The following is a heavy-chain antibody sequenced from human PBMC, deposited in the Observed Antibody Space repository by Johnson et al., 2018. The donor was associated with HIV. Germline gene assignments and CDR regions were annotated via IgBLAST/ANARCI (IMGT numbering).Heavy chain of an antibody. V-gene: IGHV3-30-3*01. J-gene: IGHJ3*02. CDR3: ARDSGKWSGVRFAFDI. CDR2: ISYDGSNK. Sequence: QVQLVESGGGVVQPGRSLRLSCAASGFTFTNYAMYWVRQAPGKGLEWVALISYDGSNKYYADSVKGRFTISIDNSKNTLYLQMSSLRAEDTAIYYCARDSGKWSGVRFAFDIWGQGTMVTVSS. D-gene: IGHD3-10*01. CDR1: GFTFTNYA.